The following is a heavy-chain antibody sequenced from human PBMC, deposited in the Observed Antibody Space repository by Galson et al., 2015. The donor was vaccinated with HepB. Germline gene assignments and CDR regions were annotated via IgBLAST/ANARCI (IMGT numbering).Heavy chain of an antibody. Sequence: SLRLSCAASGFTFNNFGMHWVRQAPGKGLDWVAFVRYDGSDKYYTDSVKGRFTISRDNSKNTVYLQMNSLRAEDTAVYCCVKCSSSWSDFQHWGQGTLVTVSS. CDR2: VRYDGSDK. J-gene: IGHJ1*01. CDR3: VKCSSSWSDFQH. CDR1: GFTFNNFG. V-gene: IGHV3-30*02. D-gene: IGHD6-13*01.